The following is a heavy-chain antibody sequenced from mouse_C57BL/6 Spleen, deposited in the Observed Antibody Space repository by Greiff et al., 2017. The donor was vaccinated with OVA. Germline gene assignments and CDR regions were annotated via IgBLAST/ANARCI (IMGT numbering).Heavy chain of an antibody. J-gene: IGHJ1*03. Sequence: EVQLVESGPELVKPGASVKIPCKASGYTFTDYNMNWVKKSHGKSLEWIGDINPNNGGTIYNQKFKGKATLTVDKSSSTPYMALRRLTSEYTAVYDGARPYYYGSSYGHFDVWGTGTTVTVSS. V-gene: IGHV1-18*01. CDR2: INPNNGGT. D-gene: IGHD1-1*01. CDR3: ARPYYYGSSYGHFDV. CDR1: GYTFTDYN.